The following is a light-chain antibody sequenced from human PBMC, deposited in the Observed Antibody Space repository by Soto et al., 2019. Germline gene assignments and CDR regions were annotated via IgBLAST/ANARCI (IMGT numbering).Light chain of an antibody. CDR1: QSVLYSSNNKNY. J-gene: IGKJ1*01. V-gene: IGKV4-1*01. Sequence: DIVMTQSPDSLAVSLGERATINCKSSQSVLYSSNNKNYFARYQQKPGQPPKLLIYWASTRESGVPDRFSGSESGKDFTLTSSSLQAEDVAVYYCQQYCSTPWTCGQGTKVEIK. CDR2: WAS. CDR3: QQYCSTPWT.